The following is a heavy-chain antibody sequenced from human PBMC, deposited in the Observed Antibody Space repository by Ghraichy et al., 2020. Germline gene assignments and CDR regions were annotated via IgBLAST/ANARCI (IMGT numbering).Heavy chain of an antibody. CDR3: ARSRIYDDSSGYYPNWFDP. CDR2: IYYSGST. Sequence: SETLSLTCTVSGGSISSSSYYWGWIRQPPGKGLEWIGSIYYSGSTYYNPSLKSRVTISVDTSKNQFSLKLSSVTAADTAVYYCARSRIYDDSSGYYPNWFDPWGQGTLVTVSS. V-gene: IGHV4-39*01. D-gene: IGHD3-22*01. CDR1: GGSISSSSYY. J-gene: IGHJ5*02.